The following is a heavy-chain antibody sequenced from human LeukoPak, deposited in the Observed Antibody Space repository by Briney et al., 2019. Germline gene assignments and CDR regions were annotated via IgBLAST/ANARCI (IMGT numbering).Heavy chain of an antibody. CDR1: GFTFSSYW. Sequence: PGGSLRLSCAASGFTFSSYWMSWVRQAPGKGLEWVANIKQDGSEKYYVDSVKGRFTISRDNAKNSLYLQMNSLRAEDTAVYYCASTYDSSGYFFDYWGQGTLVTVSS. CDR2: IKQDGSEK. CDR3: ASTYDSSGYFFDY. J-gene: IGHJ4*02. V-gene: IGHV3-7*01. D-gene: IGHD3-22*01.